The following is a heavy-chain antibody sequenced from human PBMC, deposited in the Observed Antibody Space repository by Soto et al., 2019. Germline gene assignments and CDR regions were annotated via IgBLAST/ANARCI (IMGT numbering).Heavy chain of an antibody. CDR2: MYYNGNI. V-gene: IGHV4-59*01. CDR3: ASGGNWFDP. J-gene: IGHJ5*02. CDR1: GGSISNYY. D-gene: IGHD3-16*01. Sequence: SETLSLTCNVSGGSISNYYWTWVRQSPEKGLEWIGYMYYNGNINYNPSLKSRVTISIDTSKNQFSLTLKSVAAADTAVYYCASGGNWFDPWGQGVLVTVSS.